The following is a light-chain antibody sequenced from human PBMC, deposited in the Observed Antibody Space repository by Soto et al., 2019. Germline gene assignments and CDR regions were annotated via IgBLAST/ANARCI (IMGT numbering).Light chain of an antibody. Sequence: EIVLTQSPATLSVSPGEIVILSFRASQSVDISLAWYQQKPGQAPRLLIYGASTRATDMPGTFSGRGSGTEFTLTITSLRPEDFGVYYCQQYRSWPRTFGQGTKVDIK. V-gene: IGKV3-15*01. CDR3: QQYRSWPRT. CDR1: QSVDIS. CDR2: GAS. J-gene: IGKJ1*01.